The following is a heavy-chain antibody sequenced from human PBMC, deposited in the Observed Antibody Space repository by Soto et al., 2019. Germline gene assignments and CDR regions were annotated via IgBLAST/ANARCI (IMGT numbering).Heavy chain of an antibody. CDR2: IIPIFGTA. CDR3: ARRPTGMVRGVIYYFDY. J-gene: IGHJ4*02. D-gene: IGHD3-10*01. V-gene: IGHV1-69*13. Sequence: SVKVSCKASGGTFSSYAISWVRQAPGQGLEWMGGIIPIFGTANYAQKFQGRVTITADESTSTDYMELSSLRSEDTAVYYCARRPTGMVRGVIYYFDYWGQGTLVTVSS. CDR1: GGTFSSYA.